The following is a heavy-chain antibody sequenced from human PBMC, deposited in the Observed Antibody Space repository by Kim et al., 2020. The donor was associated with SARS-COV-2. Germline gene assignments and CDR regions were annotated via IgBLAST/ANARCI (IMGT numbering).Heavy chain of an antibody. J-gene: IGHJ4*02. V-gene: IGHV3-43*01. D-gene: IGHD3-10*01. Sequence: LRGRFTISRDNSESSLYLKLNSLRSEDTAVYYCAKSAGSGSHYRPSHIDSWGQGTLVTVSS. CDR3: AKSAGSGSHYRPSHIDS.